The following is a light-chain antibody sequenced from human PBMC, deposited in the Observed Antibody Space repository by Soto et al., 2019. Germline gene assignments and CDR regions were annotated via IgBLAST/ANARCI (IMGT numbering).Light chain of an antibody. J-gene: IGKJ3*01. CDR2: DAS. CDR1: QDIRNY. Sequence: DIQMTQSPSPLSASVGDRVTITCQASQDIRNYLNWYQKKPGKAPRLLIYDASSLEAGVPSRFSGSGSGTDFTFTISSLQHEDFATYYCQQYADQFTFGPGTEVD. CDR3: QQYADQFT. V-gene: IGKV1-33*01.